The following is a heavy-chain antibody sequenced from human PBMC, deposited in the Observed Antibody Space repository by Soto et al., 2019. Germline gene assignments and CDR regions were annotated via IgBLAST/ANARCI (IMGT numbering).Heavy chain of an antibody. CDR1: GDIVPSNSAA. J-gene: IGHJ6*02. CDR3: ARDWNDVYYYYGMDV. Sequence: SQPRSLTCALSGDIVPSNSAAWHSIRQSPSIGLEWLGRTYYRSKWYNDYAVSVKSRITINPDTSENQFSLQLNSVTPEDTAVYYCARDWNDVYYYYGMDVWGQGTTVTVSS. V-gene: IGHV6-1*01. CDR2: TYYRSKWYN. D-gene: IGHD1-1*01.